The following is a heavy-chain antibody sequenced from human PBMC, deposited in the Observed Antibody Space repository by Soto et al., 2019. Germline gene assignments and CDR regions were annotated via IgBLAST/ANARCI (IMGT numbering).Heavy chain of an antibody. CDR2: TYYRSKWYN. Sequence: SQTLSLTCAISGDSVSSNSAAWNWIRQSPSRGLEWLGRTYYRSKWYNDYAVSVKSRITTNPDTSKNQFSLQLNSVTPEDTAVYYCAGDPRQLYSSRPIYYYYGMDVWGQGTTVTVSS. D-gene: IGHD6-13*01. J-gene: IGHJ6*02. V-gene: IGHV6-1*01. CDR3: AGDPRQLYSSRPIYYYYGMDV. CDR1: GDSVSSNSAA.